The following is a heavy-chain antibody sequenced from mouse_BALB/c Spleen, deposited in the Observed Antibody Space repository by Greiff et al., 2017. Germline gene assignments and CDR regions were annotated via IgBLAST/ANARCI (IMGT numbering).Heavy chain of an antibody. J-gene: IGHJ4*01. CDR2: ISSGSSTI. CDR1: GFTFSSFG. CDR3: ARDPYYYAMDY. V-gene: IGHV5-17*02. Sequence: EVQVVESGGGLVQPGGSRKLSCAASGFTFSSFGMHWVRQAPEKGLEWVAYISSGSSTIYYADTVKGRFTISRDNPKNTLFLQMTSLRSEDTAMYYCARDPYYYAMDYWGQGTSVTVSS.